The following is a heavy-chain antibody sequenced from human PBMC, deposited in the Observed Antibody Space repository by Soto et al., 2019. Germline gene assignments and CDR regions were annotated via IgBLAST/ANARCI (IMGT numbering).Heavy chain of an antibody. CDR2: IYYSGST. Sequence: SETLSLTCTVSGGSISSSSYYWGWIRQPPGKGLEWIGSIYYSGSTYYNPSLKSRVTISVDTSKNQFSLKLSSVTAADTAVYYCARLQWLDNWFDPWGQGTLVTVSS. D-gene: IGHD6-19*01. V-gene: IGHV4-39*01. J-gene: IGHJ5*02. CDR1: GGSISSSSYY. CDR3: ARLQWLDNWFDP.